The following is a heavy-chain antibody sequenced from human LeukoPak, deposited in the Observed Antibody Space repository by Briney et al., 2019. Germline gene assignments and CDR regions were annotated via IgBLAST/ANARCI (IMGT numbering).Heavy chain of an antibody. Sequence: PGGSLRLSCAASGFTFSSYSMNWVRQAPGKGLEWVSYISSSSSTIYYADSVKGRFTISRDNAKNSLYLQMNSLRAEDTAVYYCARQVNSYYYYYMDVWGKGTTVTVSS. CDR3: ARQVNSYYYYYMDV. V-gene: IGHV3-48*04. J-gene: IGHJ6*03. CDR2: ISSSSSTI. CDR1: GFTFSSYS.